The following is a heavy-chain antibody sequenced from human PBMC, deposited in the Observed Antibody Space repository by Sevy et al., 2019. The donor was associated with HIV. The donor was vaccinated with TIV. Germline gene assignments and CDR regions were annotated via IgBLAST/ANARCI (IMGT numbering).Heavy chain of an antibody. CDR1: GDSVSSNSAA. D-gene: IGHD2-2*01. CDR2: TYYRSKWYN. V-gene: IGHV6-1*01. CDR3: ARDLRVLVPAATSGFDY. Sequence: QSQTLSLTCAISGDSVSSNSAAWNWIRQSPSRGLEWLGRTYYRSKWYNDYAVSVKSRITINPDTSKNQFSLRLNSVTPEDTAVYYCARDLRVLVPAATSGFDYWGQGTLVTVSS. J-gene: IGHJ4*02.